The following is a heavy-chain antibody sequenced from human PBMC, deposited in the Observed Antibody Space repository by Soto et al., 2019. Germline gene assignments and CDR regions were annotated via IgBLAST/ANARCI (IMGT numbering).Heavy chain of an antibody. Sequence: EVQLVESGGGLVQPGGSLRLSCAASGFTFSSYDMQWVRQATGKGLEWVAAIGTAGDTYYPGSVKGRFTISRENAKNSLYLQMSGLTAGDTAVYYCARAHPGGYHYYYGMDVWGQGTTVTVSS. CDR1: GFTFSSYD. CDR3: ARAHPGGYHYYYGMDV. CDR2: IGTAGDT. D-gene: IGHD3-22*01. J-gene: IGHJ6*02. V-gene: IGHV3-13*04.